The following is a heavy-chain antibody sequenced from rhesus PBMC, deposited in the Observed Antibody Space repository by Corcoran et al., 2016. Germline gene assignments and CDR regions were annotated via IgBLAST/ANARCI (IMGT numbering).Heavy chain of an antibody. V-gene: IGHV4-165*01. CDR1: GYSVTRTY. CDR3: ATSTVAATAY. J-gene: IGHJ4*01. Sequence: QVQLQESGPGLVKPAETLSLTCAVSGYSVTRTYWSWIRQPPGRVLEWIGYISGTTVSTYYNPSLKSRVTISTDTSKNQFSLKVNSVTAADTAVYYCATSTVAATAYWGQGVLVTVSS. CDR2: ISGTTVST. D-gene: IGHD4-29*01.